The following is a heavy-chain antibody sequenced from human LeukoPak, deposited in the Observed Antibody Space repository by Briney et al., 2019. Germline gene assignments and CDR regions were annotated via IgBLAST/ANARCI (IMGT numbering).Heavy chain of an antibody. CDR2: ISSSGSTI. D-gene: IGHD6-19*01. Sequence: PGGSLRLSCAASGFTFSDYYMSWIRQAPGKGLEWVSYISSSGSTIYYADSVKGRFTISRDNAKNSLYLQMHSLRAEGTAVYYCARSPHSRWLVPIDHWGQGTLVTVSS. J-gene: IGHJ4*02. CDR3: ARSPHSRWLVPIDH. CDR1: GFTFSDYY. V-gene: IGHV3-11*01.